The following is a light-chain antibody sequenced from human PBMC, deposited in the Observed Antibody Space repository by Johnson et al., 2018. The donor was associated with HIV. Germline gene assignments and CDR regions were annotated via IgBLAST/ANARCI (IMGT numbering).Light chain of an antibody. J-gene: IGLJ1*01. CDR3: GTWDTSLASGGV. CDR2: KND. CDR1: SSTIGNNY. V-gene: IGLV1-51*02. Sequence: QSVLTQPPSVSAAPGQRVTISCSGSSSTIGNNYVSWYQLLPGTAPKLLIYKNDKRPSGIPDRFSGSKSGTSATLGITGLTTGDEADYYRGTWDTSLASGGVFGTGTKVTVL.